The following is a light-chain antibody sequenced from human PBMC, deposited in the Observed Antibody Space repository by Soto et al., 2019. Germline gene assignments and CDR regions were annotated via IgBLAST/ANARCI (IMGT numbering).Light chain of an antibody. J-gene: IGKJ4*01. CDR1: ESISNY. CDR3: QQSDSVPLT. CDR2: ATS. V-gene: IGKV1-39*01. Sequence: DIQMTQSPSSLSASVGDRFTITCRASESISNYLNWYQQKPGKAPKLLVYATSSLQTRVPSRFSGSGSGTEFTLTISRLQPEDFAVYSCQQSDSVPLTFGGGAKV.